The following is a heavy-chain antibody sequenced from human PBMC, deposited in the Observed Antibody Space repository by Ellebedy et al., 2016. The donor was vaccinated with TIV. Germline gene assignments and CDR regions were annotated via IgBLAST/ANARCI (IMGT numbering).Heavy chain of an antibody. V-gene: IGHV1-69*06. Sequence: SVKVSXKASGGTFSSYAISWVRQAPGQGLEWMGGIIPIFGTANYAQKFQGRVTITADKSTSTAYMELSSLRSEDTAVYYCAARENYYYGMDVWGQGTTVTVSS. D-gene: IGHD5-24*01. CDR1: GGTFSSYA. J-gene: IGHJ6*02. CDR2: IIPIFGTA. CDR3: AARENYYYGMDV.